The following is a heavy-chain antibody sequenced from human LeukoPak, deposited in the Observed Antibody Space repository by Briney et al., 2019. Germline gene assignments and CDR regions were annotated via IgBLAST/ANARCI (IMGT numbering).Heavy chain of an antibody. CDR3: VRALTGTDDF. CDR1: GFPFSRSW. D-gene: IGHD1-7*01. Sequence: PGGSLRLSCAASGFPFSRSWMHWVRQAPGKGLVWVSRINEDGTTTTYLDSVKGRFTVSRDNAKNTLYLQMNNLRVDDTAVYYCVRALTGTDDFWGQGTLVTVSS. V-gene: IGHV3-74*03. J-gene: IGHJ4*02. CDR2: INEDGTTT.